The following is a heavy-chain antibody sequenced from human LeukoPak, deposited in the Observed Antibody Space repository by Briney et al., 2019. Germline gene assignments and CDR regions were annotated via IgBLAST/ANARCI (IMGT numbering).Heavy chain of an antibody. CDR2: IYHSGST. CDR1: GYSISSGYY. D-gene: IGHD3-3*01. V-gene: IGHV4-38-2*02. Sequence: KPSETLSLTCTVSGYSISSGYYWGWIRQPPGKGLEWIGSIYHSGSTYYNPSLKSRVTISVDTSKNQFSLKLSSVTAADTAVYYCARTVTLPYHWSGSRLAKRESDYWGQGTLVTVSS. CDR3: ARTVTLPYHWSGSRLAKRESDY. J-gene: IGHJ4*02.